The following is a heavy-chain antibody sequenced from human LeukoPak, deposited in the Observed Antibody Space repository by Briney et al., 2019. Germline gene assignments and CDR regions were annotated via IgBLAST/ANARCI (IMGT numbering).Heavy chain of an antibody. D-gene: IGHD5-12*01. J-gene: IGHJ4*02. CDR1: GFTFSSYS. V-gene: IGHV3-21*01. Sequence: PGGSLRLSCAASGFTFSSYSMNWVRQAPGKGLEWVSSISSSSSYINYADSVKGRFTISRDNAKNSLYLQMNSLRAEDTAVYYCASGDSGYDSSFDYWGQGTLVTVSS. CDR2: ISSSSSYI. CDR3: ASGDSGYDSSFDY.